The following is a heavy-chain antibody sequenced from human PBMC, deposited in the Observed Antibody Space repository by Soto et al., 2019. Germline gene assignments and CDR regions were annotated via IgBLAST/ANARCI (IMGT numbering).Heavy chain of an antibody. J-gene: IGHJ6*02. CDR1: GFTFTSSA. D-gene: IGHD3-10*01. CDR3: AAESAYYRNLRDV. Sequence: SVKVSCKASGFTFTSSAVQWVRQARGQRLEWIGWIVVGSGNTNYAQKFQERVTITRDMSTSTAYMELSSLRSEDTAVYYCAAESAYYRNLRDVWGQGTRVTVSS. V-gene: IGHV1-58*01. CDR2: IVVGSGNT.